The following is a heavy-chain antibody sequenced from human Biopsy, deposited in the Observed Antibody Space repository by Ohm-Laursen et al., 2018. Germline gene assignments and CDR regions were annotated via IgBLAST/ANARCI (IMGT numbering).Heavy chain of an antibody. J-gene: IGHJ4*02. Sequence: GTLSLTCAVSGYSVTNDYYWGWIRQPPGKGLEWIGNIYYSGNTDYSPPLKSRVTISVDTSNNQFSLKLRSVTAADTAVYYCARQVDFWSGYVDYWGQGTLVAVSS. CDR2: IYYSGNT. CDR3: ARQVDFWSGYVDY. D-gene: IGHD3-3*01. CDR1: GYSVTNDYY. V-gene: IGHV4-38-2*01.